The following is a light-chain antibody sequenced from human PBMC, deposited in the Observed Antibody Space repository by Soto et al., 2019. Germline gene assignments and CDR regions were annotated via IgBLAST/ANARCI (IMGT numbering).Light chain of an antibody. Sequence: IVLTHSPFTLLFAPXVRVALSYRASQSVNTYLTWHQQKPGQAPRLLIYDTSNRATGIPPRFNGSGSERDFTLTISSLEPEDSAVYYCQQRSSWPLTFGGGTKVDIK. CDR3: QQRSSWPLT. CDR2: DTS. J-gene: IGKJ4*01. V-gene: IGKV3-11*02. CDR1: QSVNTY.